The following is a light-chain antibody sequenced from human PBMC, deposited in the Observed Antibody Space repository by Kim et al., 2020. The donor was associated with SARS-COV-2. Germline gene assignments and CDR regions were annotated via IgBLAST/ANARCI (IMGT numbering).Light chain of an antibody. CDR2: EVT. CDR1: SSAVGGYNY. CDR3: SSYAGSNNLV. J-gene: IGLJ2*01. V-gene: IGLV2-8*01. Sequence: GQSFTISCTGTSSAVGGYNYVSWYQQHPGKAPKLMIYEVTKRPSGVPDRFSGSKSGNTASLTVSGLLAEDEADYYCSSYAGSNNLVFGGGTQLTVL.